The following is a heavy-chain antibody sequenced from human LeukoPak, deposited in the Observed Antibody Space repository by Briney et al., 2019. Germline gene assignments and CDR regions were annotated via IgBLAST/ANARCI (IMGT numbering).Heavy chain of an antibody. V-gene: IGHV1-18*01. J-gene: IGHJ1*01. CDR3: ARGHSSRGSYYIPEYFQH. CDR2: ISALYGHT. Sequence: GASVKVSCKASGYSFTRFGITWVRQAPGQGLEWMGWISALYGHTNYAQKFQGRVTMTTDTSTSTAYMELSSLRSEDTAVYYCARGHSSRGSYYIPEYFQHWGQGTLVTVSS. D-gene: IGHD1-26*01. CDR1: GYSFTRFG.